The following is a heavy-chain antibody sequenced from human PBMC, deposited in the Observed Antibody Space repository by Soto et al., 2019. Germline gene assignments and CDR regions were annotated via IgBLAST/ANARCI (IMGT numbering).Heavy chain of an antibody. CDR2: ISAYNGNT. D-gene: IGHD3-3*01. CDR1: GYTFTSYG. V-gene: IGHV1-18*01. J-gene: IGHJ5*02. Sequence: ASVKFSCKASGYTFTSYGIIWVRQAPGQGLEWMGWISAYNGNTNYAQKLQGRVTMTTDTSTSTAYMELRSLRSDDTAVYYCARDLKRITIFGVVNNWFDPWGQGTLVTVSS. CDR3: ARDLKRITIFGVVNNWFDP.